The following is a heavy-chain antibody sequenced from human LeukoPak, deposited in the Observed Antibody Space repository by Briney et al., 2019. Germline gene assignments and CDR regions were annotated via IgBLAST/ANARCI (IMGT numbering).Heavy chain of an antibody. Sequence: HPGGSLRLSCAASGFTFSNYAMSWVSQAPGKGLEWVSAISDSGGATNCADSVKGRFTISRDNSKNTLYLQMNSLRAEDTAVYYCAKRSCSGGSCNFDYWGQGTLVTVSS. CDR3: AKRSCSGGSCNFDY. J-gene: IGHJ4*02. CDR2: ISDSGGAT. V-gene: IGHV3-23*01. D-gene: IGHD2-15*01. CDR1: GFTFSNYA.